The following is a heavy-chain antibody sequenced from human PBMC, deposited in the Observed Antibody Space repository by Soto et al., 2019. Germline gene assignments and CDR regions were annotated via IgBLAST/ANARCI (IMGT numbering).Heavy chain of an antibody. J-gene: IGHJ6*02. D-gene: IGHD2-15*01. Sequence: SVKVSCKASGGTFSSYAIRCVRQAPGQGLELMGGIIPIFGTANYAQKFQGRVTITADESTSTAYMELSSLRSEDTAVYYCGGMDCSGGSCYPVNYYGMDVWGQGTTVTVSS. CDR2: IIPIFGTA. CDR3: GGMDCSGGSCYPVNYYGMDV. CDR1: GGTFSSYA. V-gene: IGHV1-69*13.